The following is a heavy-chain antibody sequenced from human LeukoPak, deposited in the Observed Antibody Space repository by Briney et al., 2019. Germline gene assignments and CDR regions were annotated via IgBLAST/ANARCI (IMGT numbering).Heavy chain of an antibody. CDR3: ARDSGYYDVSDYYPLGKDGLDF. CDR2: IYYDGSV. D-gene: IGHD3-22*01. V-gene: IGHV4-59*12. Sequence: PSETLSLTCTVSGGSISSYYWSWIRQPAGKGLEWIGYIYYDGSVHYNPSLKGRVTVSRDTSKNQFSLTLSSVTAADPAVFFCARDSGYYDVSDYYPLGKDGLDFWCRGKTATVS. CDR1: GGSISSYY. J-gene: IGHJ6*02.